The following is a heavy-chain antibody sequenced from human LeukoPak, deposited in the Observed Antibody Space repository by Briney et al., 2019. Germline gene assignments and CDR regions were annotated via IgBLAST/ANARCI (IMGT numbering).Heavy chain of an antibody. Sequence: ASVKVSCKASGGTFSSYAISWVRQAPGQGLEWMGGIIPIFGTANYAQKFQGRVTITADESTSTAYMELSSLRPEDTAVYYCARGFGSGATSHYYYGMDVWGQGTTVTVSS. J-gene: IGHJ6*02. CDR3: ARGFGSGATSHYYYGMDV. CDR2: IIPIFGTA. D-gene: IGHD2-15*01. V-gene: IGHV1-69*13. CDR1: GGTFSSYA.